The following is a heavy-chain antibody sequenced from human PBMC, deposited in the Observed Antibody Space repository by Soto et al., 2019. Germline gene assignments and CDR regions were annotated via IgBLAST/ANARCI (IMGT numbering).Heavy chain of an antibody. V-gene: IGHV1-69*12. CDR1: RNTFRTYS. CDR2: IIPILGKP. Sequence: QVQLVQSGAEVKKPGSSVKVSCKTSRNTFRTYSVNWVRQAPGQGLEWMGGIIPILGKPNYAQNFQGRVTITADESTSTVYLELRSLRSEDTAVYYCARLWGIADRNSWGQGTRVTVSS. D-gene: IGHD6-6*01. CDR3: ARLWGIADRNS. J-gene: IGHJ4*02.